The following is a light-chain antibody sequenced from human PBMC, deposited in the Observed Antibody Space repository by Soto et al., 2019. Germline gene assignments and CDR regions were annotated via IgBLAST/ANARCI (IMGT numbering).Light chain of an antibody. Sequence: QSALTQPPSASGSPGQSVTISCTGTSSDVGGYNYVSWYQQHPGKAPKLMIFEVSKWPSGVPDRFSGSKSGNTASLTVSGLQAEDEADYYCRSYAGSYNHVVFGGGTKVDVL. CDR2: EVS. CDR1: SSDVGGYNY. CDR3: RSYAGSYNHVV. J-gene: IGLJ2*01. V-gene: IGLV2-8*01.